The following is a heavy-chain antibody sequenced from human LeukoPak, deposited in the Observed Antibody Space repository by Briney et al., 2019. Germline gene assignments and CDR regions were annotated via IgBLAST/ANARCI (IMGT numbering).Heavy chain of an antibody. V-gene: IGHV4-59*02. CDR1: AGSVDSYY. Sequence: SETLSLACTVSAGSVDSYYWGWIRQPPGKGLEWIGYIYYSGSTNYNPSLKSRVTISVDTSKNQFSLKMSSVTAADTAVYYCARARDGHINNWFDPWGQGTLVTVSS. J-gene: IGHJ5*02. CDR2: IYYSGST. D-gene: IGHD5-24*01. CDR3: ARARDGHINNWFDP.